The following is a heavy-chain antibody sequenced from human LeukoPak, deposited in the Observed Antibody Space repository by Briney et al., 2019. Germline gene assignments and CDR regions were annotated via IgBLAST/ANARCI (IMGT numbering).Heavy chain of an antibody. CDR3: ARDRYIFAGPDAYYYMDV. CDR2: IHYSGST. Sequence: SETLSLTRTVSVGSNTSYYGSWIREPPGKGLEGIGDIHYSGSTNYNPSLKSRGTISLETAHNQFPLKPNSVTAADTAVYYCARDRYIFAGPDAYYYMDVWGKGTTVTISS. D-gene: IGHD5-18*01. V-gene: IGHV4-59*01. J-gene: IGHJ6*03. CDR1: VGSNTSYY.